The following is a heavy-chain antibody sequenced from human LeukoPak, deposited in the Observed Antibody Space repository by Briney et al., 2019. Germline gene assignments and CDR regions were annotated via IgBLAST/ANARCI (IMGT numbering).Heavy chain of an antibody. D-gene: IGHD6-13*01. Sequence: AGESLKISCKGSGYSSTSYWIGWVRQMHGKGLEWMGIINPGDSDTRYSPSFQGQVTITADKSISTAYLQWSGLKASDTAMYYCARRAVAGPYYYPMDVWGQGTTVTVSS. CDR3: ARRAVAGPYYYPMDV. CDR1: GYSSTSYW. J-gene: IGHJ6*02. V-gene: IGHV5-51*01. CDR2: INPGDSDT.